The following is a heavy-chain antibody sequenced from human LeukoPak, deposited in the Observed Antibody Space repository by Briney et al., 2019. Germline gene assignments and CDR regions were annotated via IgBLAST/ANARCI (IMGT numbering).Heavy chain of an antibody. Sequence: ASVKVSCKASGYTFTGYYMYWVRQAPGQGLEWMGWINPNSGGTNYAQKFQGRVTMTRDTSITTAYMELSRLRSDDTAVYYCARGWSGSYYSHYYYYMDVWGKGTTVTVSS. CDR3: ARGWSGSYYSHYYYYMDV. CDR2: INPNSGGT. D-gene: IGHD1-26*01. CDR1: GYTFTGYY. J-gene: IGHJ6*03. V-gene: IGHV1-2*02.